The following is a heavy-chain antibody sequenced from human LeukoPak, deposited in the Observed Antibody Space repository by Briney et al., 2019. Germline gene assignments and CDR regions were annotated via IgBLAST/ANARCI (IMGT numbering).Heavy chain of an antibody. J-gene: IGHJ3*02. CDR3: AREATYYYDSSGSTHLLGDAFDI. D-gene: IGHD3-22*01. CDR2: ISYDGSNK. V-gene: IGHV3-30*04. CDR1: GFTFSSYA. Sequence: GGSLRLSCAASGFTFSSYAMSWVRQAPGKGLEWVAVISYDGSNKYYADSVKGRFTISRDNSKNTLYLQMNSLRAEDTAVYYCAREATYYYDSSGSTHLLGDAFDIWGQGTMVTVSS.